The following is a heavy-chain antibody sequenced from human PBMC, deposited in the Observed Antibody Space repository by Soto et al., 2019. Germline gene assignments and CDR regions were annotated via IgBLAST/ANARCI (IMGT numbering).Heavy chain of an antibody. CDR3: ERARNRGYCSGGSCYVSGLYTGMDV. CDR2: MNPSGGST. V-gene: IGHV1-46*01. J-gene: IGHJ6*02. D-gene: IGHD2-15*01. CDR1: GYRFTNYY. Sequence: ASVKVACEAPGYRFTNYYINWLGQAPVQELERMGIMNPSGGSTSYAQMFQGRVTMTRDMSTSTVDMELSSLRSEDTAVYYCERARNRGYCSGGSCYVSGLYTGMDVWGQGTTVTVS.